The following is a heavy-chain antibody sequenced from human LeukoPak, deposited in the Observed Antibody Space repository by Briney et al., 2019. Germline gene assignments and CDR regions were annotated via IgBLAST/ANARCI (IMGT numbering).Heavy chain of an antibody. CDR2: IYYSGST. CDR1: GGSISSGDYY. CDR3: ARGGDDYGDY. Sequence: SETLSLTCTVSGGSISSGDYYWSWIRQPPGKGLEWIGYIYYSGSTYYNLSLKSRVTISVDTSKNQFSLKLSSVTAADTAVYYCARGGDDYGDYWGQGTLVTVSS. D-gene: IGHD3-16*01. V-gene: IGHV4-30-4*01. J-gene: IGHJ4*02.